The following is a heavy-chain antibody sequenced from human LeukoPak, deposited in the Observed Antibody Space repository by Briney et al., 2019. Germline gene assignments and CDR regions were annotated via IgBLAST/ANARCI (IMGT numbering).Heavy chain of an antibody. D-gene: IGHD3-9*01. J-gene: IGHJ4*02. CDR1: GGSFSGYY. CDR3: ARRSLTGYPFDY. Sequence: PSETLSLTCAVYGGSFSGYYWSWIRQPPRKGLEWIGEINHSGSTNYNPSLKSRVTISVDTSKNQFSLKLSSVTAADTAVYYCARRSLTGYPFDYWGQGTLVTVSS. V-gene: IGHV4-34*01. CDR2: INHSGST.